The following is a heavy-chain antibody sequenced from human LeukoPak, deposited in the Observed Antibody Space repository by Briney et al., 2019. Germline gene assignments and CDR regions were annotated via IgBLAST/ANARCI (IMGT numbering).Heavy chain of an antibody. Sequence: ASVKVSCKASGGTFSSYAISWVRQAPGQGLEWVGRIIPILGIANYAQKFQGRVTITADKSTSTAYMELSSRRSEDTAVYYCARTARSGGEYYYYDGMDVWGQGTTVTVSS. CDR1: GGTFSSYA. V-gene: IGHV1-69*04. CDR3: ARTARSGGEYYYYDGMDV. J-gene: IGHJ6*02. CDR2: IIPILGIA. D-gene: IGHD2-21*02.